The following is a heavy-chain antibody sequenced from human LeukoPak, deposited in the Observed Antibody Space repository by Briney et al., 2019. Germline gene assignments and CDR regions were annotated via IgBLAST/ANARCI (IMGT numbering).Heavy chain of an antibody. Sequence: SETLSLTCTVSGYSISTSYYWDWIRQPPGKGLEWIGTFYHGGSTYYNPSLKSRVTISVDTSKNQFSLKLSSVTAANTAVYYCASLRERSYYARGFDYWGQGTLVTVSS. V-gene: IGHV4-38-2*02. CDR3: ASLRERSYYARGFDY. CDR1: GYSISTSYY. CDR2: FYHGGST. D-gene: IGHD3-3*01. J-gene: IGHJ4*02.